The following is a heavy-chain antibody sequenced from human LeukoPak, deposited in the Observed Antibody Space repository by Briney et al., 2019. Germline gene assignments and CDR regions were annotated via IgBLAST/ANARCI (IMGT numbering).Heavy chain of an antibody. D-gene: IGHD3-10*01. J-gene: IGHJ6*03. Sequence: PGGSLRLSCAASGFTFNSYAMHWVRQAPGKGLEWVAFVRYDGTNEYYADSVKGRFTISRDNSKNTLYLQMNSLRAEDTAVYYCAKDRQEYYGSGSFVDPDYYYYYYMDVWGKGTTVTVSS. CDR3: AKDRQEYYGSGSFVDPDYYYYYYMDV. CDR1: GFTFNSYA. CDR2: VRYDGTNE. V-gene: IGHV3-30*02.